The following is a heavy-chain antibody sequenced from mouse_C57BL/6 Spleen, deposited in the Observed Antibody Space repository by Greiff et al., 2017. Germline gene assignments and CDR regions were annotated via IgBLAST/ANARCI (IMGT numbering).Heavy chain of an antibody. J-gene: IGHJ1*03. CDR2: ISSGSSTI. CDR3: ARQSSPWYFDV. V-gene: IGHV5-17*01. D-gene: IGHD1-1*01. Sequence: EVKVVESGGGLVKPGGSLKLSCAASGFTFSDYGMHWVRQAPEKGLEWVAYISSGSSTIYYADTVKGRFTISRDNAKNTLFLQMTSLRSEDTAMYYCARQSSPWYFDVWGTGTTVTVSS. CDR1: GFTFSDYG.